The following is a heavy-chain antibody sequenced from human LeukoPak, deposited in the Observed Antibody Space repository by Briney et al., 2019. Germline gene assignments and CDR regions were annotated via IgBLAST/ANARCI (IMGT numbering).Heavy chain of an antibody. D-gene: IGHD3-10*01. CDR1: GGSISSGDYY. V-gene: IGHV4-30-4*01. CDR3: AREGRITMVRGGKTALDY. CDR2: IYYSGST. J-gene: IGHJ4*02. Sequence: SQTLSLTCTVSGGSISSGDYYWSWIRQPPGKGLEWIGYIYYSGSTYYNPSLKSRVTISVDTSKNQLSLKLSSVTAADTAVYYCAREGRITMVRGGKTALDYWGQGTLVTVSS.